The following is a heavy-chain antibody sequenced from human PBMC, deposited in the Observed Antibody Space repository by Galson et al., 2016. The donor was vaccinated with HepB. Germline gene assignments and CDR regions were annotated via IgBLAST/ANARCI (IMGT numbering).Heavy chain of an antibody. J-gene: IGHJ5*02. CDR2: LKQDGTKS. D-gene: IGHD1-26*01. CDR3: GREIVRGTKSYFDR. CDR1: GFTFSSYW. Sequence: SLRLSCAASGFTFSSYWMSWVRQAPGKGLEWVANLKQDGTKSHYVDSVKGRFTISRDNANNSLFLQMNSLRAEDTAVYYCGREIVRGTKSYFDRWGQGTLVTVSS. V-gene: IGHV3-7*05.